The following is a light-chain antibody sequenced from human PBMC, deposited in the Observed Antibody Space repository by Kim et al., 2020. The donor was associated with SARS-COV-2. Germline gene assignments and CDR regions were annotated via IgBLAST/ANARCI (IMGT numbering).Light chain of an antibody. V-gene: IGKV1D-16*01. Sequence: EFVGDRVTITCRASQDISRWLAWYQQKPGTAPKSLIYTATRLESGVPSRFSGSGSGTYFTLTISSLQPEDFATYYCQQYESYPITFGQGTRLEIK. CDR2: TAT. J-gene: IGKJ5*01. CDR1: QDISRW. CDR3: QQYESYPIT.